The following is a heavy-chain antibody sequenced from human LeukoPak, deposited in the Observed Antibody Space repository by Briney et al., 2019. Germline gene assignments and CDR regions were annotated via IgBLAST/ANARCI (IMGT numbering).Heavy chain of an antibody. CDR2: IIPVFDTT. D-gene: IGHD6-13*01. V-gene: IGHV1-69*05. CDR3: ALTAEKQLVYFDF. Sequence: ASVKVSCKASGDTFSNYDVTWVRQAPGQGLEWMGRIIPVFDTTKYAQNFQGRVTMTTDESSSTAYMALYNLRSEDTAVYYCALTAEKQLVYFDFWGQGTLVTVSS. J-gene: IGHJ4*02. CDR1: GDTFSNYD.